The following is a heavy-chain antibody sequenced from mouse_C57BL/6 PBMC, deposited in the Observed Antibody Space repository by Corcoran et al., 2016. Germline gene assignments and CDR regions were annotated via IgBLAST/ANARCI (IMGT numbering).Heavy chain of an antibody. CDR3: ARSVLLRSPFDY. J-gene: IGHJ2*01. CDR1: GYTFTTYG. CDR2: INTYSGVP. Sequence: QIQLVQSGPELKKPGETVKISCKASGYTFTTYGMSWVKQAPGKGLKWMGWINTYSGVPTYADDFKGRFAFSLETSASTAYLQINNLKNEDMATYFCARSVLLRSPFDYWGQGTTLTVSS. D-gene: IGHD1-1*01. V-gene: IGHV9-3*01.